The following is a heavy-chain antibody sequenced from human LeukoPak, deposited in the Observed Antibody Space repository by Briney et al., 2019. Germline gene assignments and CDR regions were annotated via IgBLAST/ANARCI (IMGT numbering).Heavy chain of an antibody. V-gene: IGHV4-59*01. CDR1: GGSMSSYY. J-gene: IGHJ6*02. CDR3: AGQWPTYVDV. D-gene: IGHD6-19*01. Sequence: PSETLSLTCTVSGGSMSSYYWSWIRQPPGKGLEWIGYMYYSGRTNYNPSLKSRVTISIDTSNNQFSLKLSSVTADTAMYFCAGQWPTYVDVWGQGTTVTVSS. CDR2: MYYSGRT.